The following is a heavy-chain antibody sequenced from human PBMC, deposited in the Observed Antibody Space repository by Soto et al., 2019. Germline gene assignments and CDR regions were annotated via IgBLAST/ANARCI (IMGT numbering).Heavy chain of an antibody. V-gene: IGHV3-30-3*01. J-gene: IGHJ6*02. CDR2: ISYDGSNK. Sequence: GGSLRLSCAASGFTFSSYAMHWVRQAPGKGLEWVAVISYDGSNKYYADSVKGRFTISRDNSKNTLYLQMNSLRAEDTAVYYCARGGYCSSTSCYPEYYYYYYGMDVWGQGTTVTVSS. CDR3: ARGGYCSSTSCYPEYYYYYYGMDV. CDR1: GFTFSSYA. D-gene: IGHD2-2*01.